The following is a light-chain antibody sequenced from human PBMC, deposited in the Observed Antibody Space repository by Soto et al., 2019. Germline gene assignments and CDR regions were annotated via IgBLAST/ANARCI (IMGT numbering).Light chain of an antibody. CDR2: GAY. CDR1: QSVGNN. V-gene: IGKV3-15*01. Sequence: EILMTQSPATLSVSPWEITSLSCRASQSVGNNLAWYQQKPGQAPRLLIYGAYTRATGIPARFSGSGSGTEFTLTISSLHSEDFAVYYCQQYNNWPPLTFGGGTKVDIK. CDR3: QQYNNWPPLT. J-gene: IGKJ4*01.